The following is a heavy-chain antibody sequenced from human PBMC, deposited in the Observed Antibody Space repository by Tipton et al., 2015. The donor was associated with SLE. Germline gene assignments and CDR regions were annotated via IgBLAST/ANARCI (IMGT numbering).Heavy chain of an antibody. D-gene: IGHD4-11*01. J-gene: IGHJ6*02. V-gene: IGHV4-4*07. CDR2: IYSTGAT. CDR1: SDSITDYY. CDR3: ARIGYSKDDV. Sequence: LSCTVSSDSITDYYWSWIRQPAGKGLEWIGRIYSTGATNYNPSLKSRVTMSADTSKNQFSLKLNSVTAADTAFYYCARIGYSKDDVWGQGTTVTVSS.